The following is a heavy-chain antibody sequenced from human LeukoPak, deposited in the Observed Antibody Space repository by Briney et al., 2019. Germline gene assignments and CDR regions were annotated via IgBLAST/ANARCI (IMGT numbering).Heavy chain of an antibody. Sequence: ASVKVSCKASRGTFSSYAISWVRQAPGQGLEWMGGIIPIFGTANYAQKFQGRVTITRNTSISTAYMELSSLRSEDTAVYYCARGTRKPNYDFWSGYPYYMDVWGKGTTVTVSS. CDR1: RGTFSSYA. CDR2: IIPIFGTA. D-gene: IGHD3-3*01. J-gene: IGHJ6*03. V-gene: IGHV1-69*05. CDR3: ARGTRKPNYDFWSGYPYYMDV.